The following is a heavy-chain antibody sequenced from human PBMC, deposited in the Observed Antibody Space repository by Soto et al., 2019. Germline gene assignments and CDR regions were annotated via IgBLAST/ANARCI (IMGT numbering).Heavy chain of an antibody. J-gene: IGHJ4*02. CDR2: VYNSGNT. CDR3: ARTHWVSGTEY. Sequence: QVQLQESGPGLVKPSETLSLTCTVSGGSMTGYFWSWIRQPAGKALEWIGHVYNSGNTDYNPSLASRITMAVDTSMRQFSLKVKSVTAADTAVYYCARTHWVSGTEYWGQGILVTVSS. D-gene: IGHD6-19*01. V-gene: IGHV4-4*07. CDR1: GGSMTGYF.